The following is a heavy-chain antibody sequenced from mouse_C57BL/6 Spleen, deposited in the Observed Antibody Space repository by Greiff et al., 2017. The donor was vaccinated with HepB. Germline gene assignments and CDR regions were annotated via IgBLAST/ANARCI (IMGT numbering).Heavy chain of an antibody. Sequence: VQLVESGAELARPGASVKLSCKASGYTFTSYGISWVKQRTGQGLEWIGEIYPRSGNTYYNEKFKGKATLTADKSSSTAYMELRSLTSEDSAVYFCARGITTVVRGAMDYWGQGTSVTVSS. V-gene: IGHV1-81*01. CDR3: ARGITTVVRGAMDY. CDR1: GYTFTSYG. CDR2: IYPRSGNT. D-gene: IGHD1-1*01. J-gene: IGHJ4*01.